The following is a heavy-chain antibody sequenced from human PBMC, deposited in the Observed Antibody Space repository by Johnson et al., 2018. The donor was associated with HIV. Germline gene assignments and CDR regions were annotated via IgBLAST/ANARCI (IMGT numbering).Heavy chain of an antibody. CDR1: GFTFSSYG. CDR3: ARDSTLDMVTAFDI. Sequence: QVQLVESGGGVVQPGRSLRLSCAASGFTFSSYGMHWVRQAPGKGLEWVAFIRYAGREKYYVDSVKGRFTISRYNAKNSLYLQMNSLRADDTAVYYCARDSTLDMVTAFDIWGQGTMVTVSS. V-gene: IGHV3-33*08. CDR2: IRYAGREK. J-gene: IGHJ3*02. D-gene: IGHD3-10*01.